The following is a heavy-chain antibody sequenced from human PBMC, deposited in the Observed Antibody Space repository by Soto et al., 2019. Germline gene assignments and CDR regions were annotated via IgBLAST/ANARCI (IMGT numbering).Heavy chain of an antibody. J-gene: IGHJ4*02. V-gene: IGHV4-39*01. D-gene: IGHD4-17*01. Sequence: QLQLQESGPGLVKPSETLSLTCTVSGGSISSSSNHWGWIRQTPGKGLEWIGNIYYIENTYYNPSLKSRVTISVDTSKNQFSPRLTSVTAADTAVYYCATHPPYGPLDHWGQGTLVTVSS. CDR1: GGSISSSSNH. CDR3: ATHPPYGPLDH. CDR2: IYYIENT.